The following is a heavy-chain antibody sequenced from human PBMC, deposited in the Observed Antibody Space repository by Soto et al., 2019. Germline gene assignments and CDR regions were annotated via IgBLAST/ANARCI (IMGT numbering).Heavy chain of an antibody. CDR1: GFTFSSYS. CDR3: ARVAGPGVSVFSDYYYMDV. CDR2: ISSSSSTI. D-gene: IGHD2-8*01. J-gene: IGHJ6*03. V-gene: IGHV3-48*01. Sequence: GGSLRLSCAASGFTFSSYSMNWVRQAPGKGLDWVSYISSSSSTIYYADSVKGRFTISRDNAKNSLYLQMNSLRAEDTAVYYCARVAGPGVSVFSDYYYMDVWGKGTTVTVSS.